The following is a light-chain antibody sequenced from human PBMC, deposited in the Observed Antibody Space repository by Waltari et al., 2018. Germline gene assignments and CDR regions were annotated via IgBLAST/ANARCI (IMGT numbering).Light chain of an antibody. CDR2: QES. V-gene: IGLV3-1*01. CDR3: QAWDSSTVV. J-gene: IGLJ2*01. CDR1: KLGDKY. Sequence: SYELTQPPSVSVSPGQTASITCPGDKLGDKYACWYQQKPGQSPVLGTYQESKRPSGIPERFSGSNSGNTATLTISGTQAMDEADYYCQAWDSSTVVFGGGTKLTVL.